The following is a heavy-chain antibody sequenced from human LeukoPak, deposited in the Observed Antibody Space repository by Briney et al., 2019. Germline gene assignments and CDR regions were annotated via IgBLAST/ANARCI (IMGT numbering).Heavy chain of an antibody. Sequence: GSLRLSCAASGFTFSSYGMHWVRQAPGKGLEWVAFIRYDGSNKYYADSVKGRFTISRDNAKNSLYLQMNSLRAEDTAVYYCARDHYDILTGYLYYYYYGMDVWGQGTTVTVSS. CDR2: IRYDGSNK. V-gene: IGHV3-30*02. CDR3: ARDHYDILTGYLYYYYYGMDV. CDR1: GFTFSSYG. J-gene: IGHJ6*02. D-gene: IGHD3-9*01.